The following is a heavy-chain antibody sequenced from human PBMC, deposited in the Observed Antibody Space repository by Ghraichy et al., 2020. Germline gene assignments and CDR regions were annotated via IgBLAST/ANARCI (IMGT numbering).Heavy chain of an antibody. Sequence: LSLTCTVSGGSISSYYWSWIRQPPGKGLEWIAYIYNSGSTKYNPSLKSRVTISVDTSKNQLSLKLSSVTAADTAVYYCARDPSSAGSSNNWFDPWGQGTLVTVSS. J-gene: IGHJ5*02. CDR3: ARDPSSAGSSNNWFDP. CDR2: IYNSGST. D-gene: IGHD6-13*01. V-gene: IGHV4-59*01. CDR1: GGSISSYY.